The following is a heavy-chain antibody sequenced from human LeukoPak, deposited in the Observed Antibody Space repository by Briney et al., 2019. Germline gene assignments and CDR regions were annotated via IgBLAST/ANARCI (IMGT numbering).Heavy chain of an antibody. J-gene: IGHJ4*02. V-gene: IGHV3-30*18. D-gene: IGHD6-13*01. CDR3: AKEGGRAAAGTRCDY. CDR2: ISYDGSNK. CDR1: GFTFSSYG. Sequence: GGSLRLSCAASGFTFSSYGMHWVRQAPGKGLEWVAVISYDGSNKYYADSVKGRFTISRDNSKNTLYLQMNSLRAEDTAVYYCAKEGGRAAAGTRCDYWGQGTLVTVSS.